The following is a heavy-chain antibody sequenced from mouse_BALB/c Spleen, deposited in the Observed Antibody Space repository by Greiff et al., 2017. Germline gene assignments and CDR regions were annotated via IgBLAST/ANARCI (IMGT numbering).Heavy chain of an antibody. CDR3: ARSKGAMDY. CDR2: ISNGGGST. V-gene: IGHV5-12-2*01. D-gene: IGHD1-3*01. J-gene: IGHJ4*01. CDR1: GFTFSSYT. Sequence: DVQLVESGGGLVQPGGSLKLSCAASGFTFSSYTMSWVRQTPEKRLEWVAYISNGGGSTYYPDTVKGRFTISRDNAKNTLYLQMSSLKSEDTAMYYCARSKGAMDYWGQGTSVTVSS.